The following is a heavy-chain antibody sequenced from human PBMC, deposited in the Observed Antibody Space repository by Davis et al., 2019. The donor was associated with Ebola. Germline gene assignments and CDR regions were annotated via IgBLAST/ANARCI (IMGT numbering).Heavy chain of an antibody. V-gene: IGHV5-51*01. CDR3: ARSSVRGLIVTDY. J-gene: IGHJ4*02. CDR1: GYSFTSYW. CDR2: IYPGDSDT. D-gene: IGHD3-10*01. Sequence: GESLKISCKGSGYSFTSYWIGWVRQLPGKGLEWMGIIYPGDSDTRYSPSFQGHVTISADKSISTAYLQWSSLKASDTAMYYCARSSVRGLIVTDYWGQGTLVTVSS.